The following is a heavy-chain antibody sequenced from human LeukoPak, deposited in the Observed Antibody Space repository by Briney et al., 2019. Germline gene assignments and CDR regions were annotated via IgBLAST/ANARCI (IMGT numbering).Heavy chain of an antibody. V-gene: IGHV3-30-3*01. D-gene: IGHD2-15*01. CDR3: ARGGSGPPDAFDI. CDR1: GFTFSSYA. CDR2: ISYDGSNK. Sequence: GGSLRLSCAASGFTFSSYAMHWVRQAPGKGLEWVAVISYDGSNKYYADSVKGRFTISRDNSKNTLYLQMNSLRAEDTAVYYCARGGSGPPDAFDIWGQGTVVTVSS. J-gene: IGHJ3*02.